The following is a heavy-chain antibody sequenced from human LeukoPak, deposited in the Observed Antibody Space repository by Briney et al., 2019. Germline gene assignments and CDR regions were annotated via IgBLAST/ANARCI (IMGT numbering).Heavy chain of an antibody. V-gene: IGHV4-4*07. J-gene: IGHJ6*02. Sequence: PSETLSLTCTVSGGSISSYYWSWSRQPAGKGLEWIGRIYTSGSANYNPSLKSRVTMSVDTSKNQFSLKLSSVTAADTAVYYCARDGQNYDFWSGYNYYYGMDVWGQGTTVTVSS. CDR3: ARDGQNYDFWSGYNYYYGMDV. CDR2: IYTSGSA. D-gene: IGHD3-3*01. CDR1: GGSISSYY.